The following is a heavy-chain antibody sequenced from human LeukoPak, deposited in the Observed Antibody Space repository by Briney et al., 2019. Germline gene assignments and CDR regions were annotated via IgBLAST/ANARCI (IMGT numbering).Heavy chain of an antibody. J-gene: IGHJ4*02. D-gene: IGHD5-18*01. CDR3: ARGWGYSYGSAPFDY. V-gene: IGHV3-21*01. CDR1: GFTFSSFG. Sequence: GGSLRLSCAASGFTFSSFGTNWVRQAPGKGLEWVSSISSSTSYIYYADSVKGRFTISRDNAKNSLYLQMNSLRAEDTAVYYCARGWGYSYGSAPFDYWGQGTLVTVSS. CDR2: ISSSTSYI.